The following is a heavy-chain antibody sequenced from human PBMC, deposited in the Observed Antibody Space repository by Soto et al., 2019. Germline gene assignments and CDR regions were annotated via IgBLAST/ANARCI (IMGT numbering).Heavy chain of an antibody. CDR1: NYPFTRYG. Sequence: HLVQSGGEVKKPGASVRVSCEASNYPFTRYGFAWVRQAPGHGLQWLGRISSYNNNADYAQEVQGRITMTTATSTTTAVMELRSLTSDVTGVYYCARDSNPFGVVIRSPEKQKYGMAVWGQGTTVIVSS. D-gene: IGHD3-3*01. J-gene: IGHJ6*02. CDR3: ARDSNPFGVVIRSPEKQKYGMAV. CDR2: ISSYNNNA. V-gene: IGHV1-18*01.